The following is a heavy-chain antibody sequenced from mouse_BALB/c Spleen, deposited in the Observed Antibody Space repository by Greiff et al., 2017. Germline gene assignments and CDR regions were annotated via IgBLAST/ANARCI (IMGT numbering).Heavy chain of an antibody. D-gene: IGHD2-14*01. CDR3: ASEVRLRSYAMDY. Sequence: VQLQQSAAELARPGASVKMSCKASGYTFTSYTMHWVKQRPGQGLEWIGYINPSSGYTEYNQKFKDKTTLTADKSSSTAYMQLRSLTAEDSAVYYCASEVRLRSYAMDYWGQGTSVTVSS. V-gene: IGHV1-4*02. J-gene: IGHJ4*01. CDR2: INPSSGYT. CDR1: GYTFTSYT.